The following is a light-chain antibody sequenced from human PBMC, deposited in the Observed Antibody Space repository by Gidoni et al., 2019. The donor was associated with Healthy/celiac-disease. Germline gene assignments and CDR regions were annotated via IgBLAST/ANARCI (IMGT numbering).Light chain of an antibody. CDR2: AAS. J-gene: IGKJ4*01. CDR1: QSISSY. CDR3: QQSYSTPPT. V-gene: IGKV1-39*01. Sequence: DIQMTQSPSSLSASVGDRVTITCRASQSISSYLTWYQQKPGKAPKLLIYAASSLQSGVPSRFSGSGYGTDFTLTSSSLKPEDFATYYCQQSYSTPPTFGGGTKVEIK.